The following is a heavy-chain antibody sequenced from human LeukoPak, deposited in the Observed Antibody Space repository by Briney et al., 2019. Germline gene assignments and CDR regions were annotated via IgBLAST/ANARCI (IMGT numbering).Heavy chain of an antibody. CDR3: ARVLFSSGYYYGNAFDI. CDR1: GGTFSSYA. D-gene: IGHD3-22*01. Sequence: SVKVSCKASGGTFSSYAISWVRQAPGQGLEWMGGIIPIFGTANYAQKFQGRVTITADESTSTAYMELSSLRSEDTAVYYCARVLFSSGYYYGNAFDIWGQGTMVTVSS. V-gene: IGHV1-69*13. CDR2: IIPIFGTA. J-gene: IGHJ3*02.